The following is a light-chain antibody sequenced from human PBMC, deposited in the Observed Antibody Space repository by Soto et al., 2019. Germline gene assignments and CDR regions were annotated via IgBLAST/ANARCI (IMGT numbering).Light chain of an antibody. CDR1: QSVSTN. J-gene: IGKJ1*01. V-gene: IGKV3-15*01. CDR2: GAS. CDR3: QQYNNWPPWT. Sequence: EIVMTQSPATLSLSPGERATLSCRASQSVSTNLAWYQQKPGQAPRLLFYGASTRATGIPARFSGSGSGTEFTLTISSLQSEDLAVYYCQQYNNWPPWTFGQGTKVEIK.